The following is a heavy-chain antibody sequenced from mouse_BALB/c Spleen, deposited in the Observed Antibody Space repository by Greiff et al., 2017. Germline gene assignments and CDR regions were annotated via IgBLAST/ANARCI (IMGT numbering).Heavy chain of an antibody. CDR2: ISSGSSTI. J-gene: IGHJ2*01. CDR3: ARWDYGSSY. Sequence: EVMLVESGGGLVQPGGSRKLSCAASGFTFSSFGMHWVRQAPEKGLEWVAYISSGSSTIYYADTVKGRFTISRDNPKNTLFLQMTSLRSEDTAMYYCARWDYGSSYWGQGTTLTVSS. D-gene: IGHD1-1*01. V-gene: IGHV5-17*02. CDR1: GFTFSSFG.